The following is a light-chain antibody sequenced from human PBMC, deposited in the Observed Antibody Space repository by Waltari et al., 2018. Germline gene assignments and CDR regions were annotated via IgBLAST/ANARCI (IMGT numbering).Light chain of an antibody. Sequence: DVMLTQSPLFLPVTLGQPASISCRSTQSLENTDGNTYLDWFLQRPGQSPRRLIYKVSERDSGVPDRFSGSESGTNFTLKISRVEAEDVGVYYCLQAPITFGPGTRVDIK. J-gene: IGKJ3*01. CDR2: KVS. CDR3: LQAPIT. V-gene: IGKV2-30*01. CDR1: QSLENTDGNTY.